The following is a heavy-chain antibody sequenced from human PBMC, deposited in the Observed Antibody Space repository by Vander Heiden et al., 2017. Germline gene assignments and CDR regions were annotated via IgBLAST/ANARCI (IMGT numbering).Heavy chain of an antibody. D-gene: IGHD3-10*01. J-gene: IGHJ6*02. CDR2: IYYSGIT. CDR3: ARHMRSGNYYYYGMDV. V-gene: IGHV4-39*01. Sequence: QVQLQESGPGLVKPSETLSLTCTVSGGSISTSTYYWGWIRQPPGKGLEWIGSIYYSGITYYNPSLKSRVTISVDTSKNQFSLKLNSVTAADTAVYYCARHMRSGNYYYYGMDVWGQGTTVIVSS. CDR1: GGSISTSTYY.